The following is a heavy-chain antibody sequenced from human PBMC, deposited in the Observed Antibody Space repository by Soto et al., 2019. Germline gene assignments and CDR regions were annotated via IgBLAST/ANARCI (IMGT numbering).Heavy chain of an antibody. CDR2: VSTYNGNT. D-gene: IGHD4-17*01. J-gene: IGHJ4*01. CDR1: GYIFTSYG. Sequence: ASVKVSCKASGYIFTSYGISWVRQAPGQGLEWVGRVSTYNGNTKYAQKLQGRVTMTTDTSASIAYMELRSLRSDDAAVYYCARTLYGDNVDYWG. CDR3: ARTLYGDNVDY. V-gene: IGHV1-18*01.